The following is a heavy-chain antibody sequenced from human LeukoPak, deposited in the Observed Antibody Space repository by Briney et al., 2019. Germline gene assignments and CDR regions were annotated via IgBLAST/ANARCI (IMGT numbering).Heavy chain of an antibody. D-gene: IGHD1-26*01. CDR3: ARVGIVGATNGYYYYGMDV. V-gene: IGHV3-53*01. CDR1: GFTVSSNY. J-gene: IGHJ6*02. Sequence: PGGSLRLSCAASGFTVSSNYMSWVRQAPGKGLEWVSVIYSGGSTYYVDSVKGRFTISRDNSKNTLYLQMNSLRAEDTAVYYCARVGIVGATNGYYYYGMDVWGQGTTVTVSS. CDR2: IYSGGST.